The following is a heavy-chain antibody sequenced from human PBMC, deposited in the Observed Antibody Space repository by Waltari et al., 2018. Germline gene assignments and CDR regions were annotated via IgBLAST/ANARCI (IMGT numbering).Heavy chain of an antibody. J-gene: IGHJ4*02. CDR2: IYSGGST. CDR1: GFTFSSYA. CDR3: ATEGSGYYSLDY. Sequence: EVQLVESGGGLVKPGGSLRLSCAASGFTFSSYAMSWVRQAPGKGLEWVSVIYSGGSTYYADSVKGRFTISRDNSKNTLYLQMNSLRAEDTAVYYCATEGSGYYSLDYWGQGTLVTVSS. V-gene: IGHV3-23*03. D-gene: IGHD3-22*01.